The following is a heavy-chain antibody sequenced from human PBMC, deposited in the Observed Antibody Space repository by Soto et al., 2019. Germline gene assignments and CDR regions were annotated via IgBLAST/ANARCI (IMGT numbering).Heavy chain of an antibody. CDR1: GFTFRNYA. CDR3: ARGDREDIAVVIGVRPGEYGVDV. Sequence: AGGSLRLSCAASGFTFRNYAMRWVRQAPGKGLECVAVISYDGGNKFYRDYVKGRFTISRDNSKNTLYLQINSLRYEDTAVYYCARGDREDIAVVIGVRPGEYGVDVWGQGTTVTVSS. CDR2: ISYDGGNK. J-gene: IGHJ6*02. D-gene: IGHD2-15*01. V-gene: IGHV3-30-3*01.